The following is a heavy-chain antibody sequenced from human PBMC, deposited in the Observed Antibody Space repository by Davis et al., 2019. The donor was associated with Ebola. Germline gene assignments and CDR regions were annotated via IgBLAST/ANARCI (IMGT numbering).Heavy chain of an antibody. CDR1: GFTFSGSA. D-gene: IGHD6-19*01. Sequence: GGSLRLSCAASGFTFSGSAMHWVRQASGKGLEWVGRIRSKANSYATAYAASVKGRFAISRDDSKNTAYLQMNSLKTEDTAVYYCTRRAGYSSGWPFDYWGQGTLVTVSS. CDR2: IRSKANSYAT. V-gene: IGHV3-73*01. CDR3: TRRAGYSSGWPFDY. J-gene: IGHJ4*02.